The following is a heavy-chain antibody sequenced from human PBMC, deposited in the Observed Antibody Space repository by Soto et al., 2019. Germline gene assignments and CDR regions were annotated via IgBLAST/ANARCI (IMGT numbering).Heavy chain of an antibody. Sequence: SETLSLTCTVSGGSISSGGYYWSWIRQHPGKGLEWIGYTYYSGSTYYNPSLKSRVTISVDTSKNQFSLKLSSVTAADTAVYYCAREAMVRDHYYGMDVWGQGTTVTVSS. CDR1: GGSISSGGYY. CDR2: TYYSGST. V-gene: IGHV4-31*03. J-gene: IGHJ6*02. CDR3: AREAMVRDHYYGMDV. D-gene: IGHD3-10*01.